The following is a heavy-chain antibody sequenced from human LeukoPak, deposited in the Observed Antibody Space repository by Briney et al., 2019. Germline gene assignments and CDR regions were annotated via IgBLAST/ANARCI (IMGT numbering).Heavy chain of an antibody. J-gene: IGHJ2*01. CDR3: ARRPDYGDYVHWYFDL. V-gene: IGHV5-51*01. CDR1: GYSFTSCW. Sequence: GESLKISCKDSGYSFTSCWIAWVRQMPGKGLEWMGIIYPGDSDTRYSPSFQGQVTISADKSISTAYLQWSSLKASDTAMYYCARRPDYGDYVHWYFDLWGRGTLVTVSS. CDR2: IYPGDSDT. D-gene: IGHD4-17*01.